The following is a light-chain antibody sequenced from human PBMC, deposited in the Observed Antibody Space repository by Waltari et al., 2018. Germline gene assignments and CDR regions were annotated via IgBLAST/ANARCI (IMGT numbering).Light chain of an antibody. V-gene: IGLV1-44*01. J-gene: IGLJ3*02. CDR1: XXNVGSYA. CDR2: GN. CDR3: SXLDYSLSXGX. Sequence: QSALTQEASVSGTVGXKVTLSCTGNXXNVGSYAVGWYQQISHGAPKTVMFGNPRPSGIPHRFGGSKAGTTASLTIXGLQPXDEADYYCSXLDYSLSXGXFGGGTKLTVL.